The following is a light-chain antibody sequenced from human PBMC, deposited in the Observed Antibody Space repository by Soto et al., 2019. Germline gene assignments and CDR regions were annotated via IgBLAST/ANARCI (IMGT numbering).Light chain of an antibody. CDR3: QQHANWPLT. V-gene: IGKV3-11*01. Sequence: EIVLAQCLATLSLSAGERANLSCRASQSVGNNLAWYQQKPGQAPGLLIYEASTRATGIPARFSGSGSGTDFTLTISSLEPEDFAVYYCQQHANWPLTFGGGTKVDIK. CDR1: QSVGNN. J-gene: IGKJ4*01. CDR2: EAS.